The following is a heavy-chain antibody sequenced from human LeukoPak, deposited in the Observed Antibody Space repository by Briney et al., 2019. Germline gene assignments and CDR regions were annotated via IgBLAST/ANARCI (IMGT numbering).Heavy chain of an antibody. CDR1: GFTFSSYS. CDR2: ISSSSSTI. V-gene: IGHV3-48*04. D-gene: IGHD4-23*01. CDR3: ARAGNDYGGKFDY. J-gene: IGHJ4*02. Sequence: GGSLRLSCAASGFTFSSYSMNWVRQAPGKGLGWVSYISSSSSTIYYADSVKGRFTISRDNAKNSLYLQMNSLRAEDTAVYYCARAGNDYGGKFDYWGQGTLVTVSS.